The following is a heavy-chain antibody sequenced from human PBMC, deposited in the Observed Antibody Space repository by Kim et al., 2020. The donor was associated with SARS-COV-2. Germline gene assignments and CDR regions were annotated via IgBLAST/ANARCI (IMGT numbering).Heavy chain of an antibody. CDR2: INHSGST. D-gene: IGHD3-16*01. J-gene: IGHJ5*02. CDR1: GGSFSGYY. V-gene: IGHV4-34*01. CDR3: ATGGGYHNWFDP. Sequence: SETLSLTCAVYGGSFSGYYWSWIRQPPGKGLEWIGEINHSGSTNYNPSLKSRVTISVDTSKNQFSLKLSSVTAADTAVYYCATGGGYHNWFDPWGQGTLLTVSS.